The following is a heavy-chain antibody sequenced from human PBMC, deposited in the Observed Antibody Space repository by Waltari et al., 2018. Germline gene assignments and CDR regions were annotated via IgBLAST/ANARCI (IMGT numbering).Heavy chain of an antibody. CDR2: IYHSGST. V-gene: IGHV4-59*01. CDR1: ADSITSYY. Sequence: QVQLQESGPGLVKPSETLSLTCTVSADSITSYYWNWLRQPPGKGLEWIAYIYHSGSTTYNPSLKSRVTLSIDMSKNQFALNLTSVTAADTAVYYCARGNAFDFWGQGTLVTVSS. J-gene: IGHJ3*01. CDR3: ARGNAFDF.